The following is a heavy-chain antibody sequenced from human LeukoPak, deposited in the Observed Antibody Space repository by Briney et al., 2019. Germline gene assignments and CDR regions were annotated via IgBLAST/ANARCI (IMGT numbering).Heavy chain of an antibody. CDR1: GGSVSSGSYY. D-gene: IGHD6-6*01. J-gene: IGHJ5*02. CDR3: ARDNIAARPIIGFDP. CDR2: IYYSGST. V-gene: IGHV4-61*01. Sequence: SETLSLTCTVSGGSVSSGSYYWSWIRQPPGKGLEWIGYIYYSGSTNYNPSLKSRVTISVDTSKNQFSLKLSSVTAADTAVYYCARDNIAARPIIGFDPWGQGTLVTASS.